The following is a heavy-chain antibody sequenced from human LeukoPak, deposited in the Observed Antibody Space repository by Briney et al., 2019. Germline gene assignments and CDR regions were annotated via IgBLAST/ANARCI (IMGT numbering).Heavy chain of an antibody. CDR3: AGARRADGYYFDY. CDR1: GYTFTSYD. V-gene: IGHV1-8*01. Sequence: ASVKVSCKASGYTFTSYDINWVRQATGQGLEWMGWMNPNSGNTGYAQKFQGRVTMTRNTSISTAYMELSSLRSEDTAVYYCAGARRADGYYFDYWGQGTLATVSS. J-gene: IGHJ4*02. CDR2: MNPNSGNT.